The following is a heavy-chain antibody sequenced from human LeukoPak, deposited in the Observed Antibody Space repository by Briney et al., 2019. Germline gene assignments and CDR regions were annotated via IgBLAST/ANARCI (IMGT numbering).Heavy chain of an antibody. CDR2: INHSGST. Sequence: SETLSLTCAVYGGSFSGYYWSWIRQPPGKGLEWIGEINHSGSTNYNPSLKSRVTISVDTSKNQFSLKLSSVTVADTAVYYCAREYSSSDDWGQGTLVTVSS. CDR3: AREYSSSDD. J-gene: IGHJ4*02. CDR1: GGSFSGYY. V-gene: IGHV4-34*01. D-gene: IGHD6-6*01.